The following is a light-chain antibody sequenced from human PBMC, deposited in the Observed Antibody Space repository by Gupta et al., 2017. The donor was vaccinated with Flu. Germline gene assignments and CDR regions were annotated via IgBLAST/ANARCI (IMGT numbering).Light chain of an antibody. V-gene: IGLV3-19*01. CDR2: ANN. CDR3: NSRYSTDNNQEV. J-gene: IGLJ2*01. Sequence: STELTPDPAVSVALGQTVRITCQGDSLRYSYASWYQQKPGQAPVLLIYANNIRPSVSPDRFSGSSSGDTAALTITGAQAEEEADYYCNSRYSTDNNQEVFGGGTKLTVL. CDR1: SLRYSY.